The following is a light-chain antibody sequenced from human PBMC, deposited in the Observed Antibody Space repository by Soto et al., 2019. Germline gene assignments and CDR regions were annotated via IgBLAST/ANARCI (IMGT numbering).Light chain of an antibody. Sequence: DIQMTQSPSSLSASVGARAPITCRASQSISSYLNWYQQKPGKAPKLLIYAASSLQSGVPSRFSGSGSGTDFTLTISSLQPEDFATYYCQQANSWGTFGQGTKVDIK. CDR1: QSISSY. J-gene: IGKJ1*01. CDR3: QQANSWGT. V-gene: IGKV1-39*01. CDR2: AAS.